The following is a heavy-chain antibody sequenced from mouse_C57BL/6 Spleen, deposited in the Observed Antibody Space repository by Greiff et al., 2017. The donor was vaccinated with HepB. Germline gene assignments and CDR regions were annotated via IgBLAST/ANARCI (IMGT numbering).Heavy chain of an antibody. Sequence: VQLRQSVAELVRPGASVKLSCTASGFNIKNTYMHWVKQRPEQGLEWIGRIDPANGNTKYAPKFKGKATITADTSSNTAYLQLSSLTSEDTAIYYCARGYYYGSSSYAMDYWGQGTSVTVSS. CDR1: GFNIKNTY. CDR3: ARGYYYGSSSYAMDY. CDR2: IDPANGNT. V-gene: IGHV14-3*01. J-gene: IGHJ4*01. D-gene: IGHD1-1*01.